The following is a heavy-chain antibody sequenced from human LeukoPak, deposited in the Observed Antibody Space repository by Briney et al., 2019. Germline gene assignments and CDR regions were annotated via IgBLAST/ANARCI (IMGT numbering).Heavy chain of an antibody. CDR1: GGSISSRSHY. CDR3: VRRSDCSTTSCYFYHGMDV. CDR2: IYSSGGT. J-gene: IGHJ6*02. Sequence: PSETLSLTCTVSGGSISSRSHYWVWMRQPPGKGLEWIGSIYSSGGTYYRPSLESRVTVAVDTSKNQFSLTLTSVTAADTAVYYCVRRSDCSTTSCYFYHGMDVWGQGTTVTVSS. V-gene: IGHV4-39*01. D-gene: IGHD2-2*01.